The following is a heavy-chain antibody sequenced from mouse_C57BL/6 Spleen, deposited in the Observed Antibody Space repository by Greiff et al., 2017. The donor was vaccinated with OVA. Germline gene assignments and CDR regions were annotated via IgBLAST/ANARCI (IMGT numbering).Heavy chain of an antibody. CDR3: ARCSSYDYFDY. D-gene: IGHD1-1*01. V-gene: IGHV1-52*01. J-gene: IGHJ2*01. CDR2: IDPSDSET. Sequence: VKLQQPGAELVRPGSSVKLSCKASGYTFTSYWMHWVKQRPIQGLEWIGNIDPSDSETHYNQKFKDKATLTVDKSSSTAYMQLSSLTSEDSAVYYCARCSSYDYFDYWGQGTTLTVSS. CDR1: GYTFTSYW.